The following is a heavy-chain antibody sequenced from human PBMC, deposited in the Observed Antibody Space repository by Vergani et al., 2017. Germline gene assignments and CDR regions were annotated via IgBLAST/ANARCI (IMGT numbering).Heavy chain of an antibody. J-gene: IGHJ3*02. V-gene: IGHV3-9*01. D-gene: IGHD3-22*01. CDR3: AKPLKHYYDSSGYYAFDI. CDR2: ISWNSGSI. Sequence: EVQLVESGGGLVQPGRSLRLSCAASGFTFDDYAMHWVRQAPGKGLEWVSGISWNSGSIGYADSVKGRLTISRDNAKNSLYLQMNSLRAEDTALYYCAKPLKHYYDSSGYYAFDIWGQGTMVTVSS. CDR1: GFTFDDYA.